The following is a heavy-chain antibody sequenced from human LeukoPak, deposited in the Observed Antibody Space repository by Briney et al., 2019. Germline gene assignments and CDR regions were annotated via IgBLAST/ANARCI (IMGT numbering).Heavy chain of an antibody. V-gene: IGHV1-18*01. CDR2: ISGYNGNT. CDR1: GYTFTNYG. CDR3: ARDSSSWLAGDNWFDP. Sequence: ASVKVSCKASGYTFTNYGITWVRQAPGQGLEWMGWISGYNGNTNYAQKLQGRVTMTTDTSTSTAYMELRSLRSDDTAVCYCARDSSSWLAGDNWFDPWGQGTLVTVSS. D-gene: IGHD6-13*01. J-gene: IGHJ5*02.